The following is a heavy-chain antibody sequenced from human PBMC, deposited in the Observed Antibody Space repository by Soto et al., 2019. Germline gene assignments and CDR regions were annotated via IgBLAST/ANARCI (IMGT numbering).Heavy chain of an antibody. CDR2: INPNSGGT. V-gene: IGHV1-2*04. CDR3: ARALTRSGYRGEFDY. J-gene: IGHJ4*02. CDR1: GYTFTGYY. D-gene: IGHD3-3*01. Sequence: ASVKVSCKASGYTFTGYYMHWVRQAPGQGLEWMGWINPNSGGTNYAQKFQGWVTMTRDTSISTAYMELSRLRSDDTAVYYCARALTRSGYRGEFDYWGQGTLVTVSS.